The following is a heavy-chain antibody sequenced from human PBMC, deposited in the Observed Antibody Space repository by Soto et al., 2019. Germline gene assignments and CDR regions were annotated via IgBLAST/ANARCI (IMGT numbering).Heavy chain of an antibody. D-gene: IGHD6-13*01. Sequence: EVQLVESGGGLVQPGGPLRLSCAASGFTFSGYWMSWVRQAPGKGLEWVANIKQDGSEKYYVDSVKGRFTISRDNAKNSLYLQMNSLRAEDTAVYYCARERVAAAGDWGQGTLVTVSS. CDR1: GFTFSGYW. CDR3: ARERVAAAGD. J-gene: IGHJ4*02. CDR2: IKQDGSEK. V-gene: IGHV3-7*01.